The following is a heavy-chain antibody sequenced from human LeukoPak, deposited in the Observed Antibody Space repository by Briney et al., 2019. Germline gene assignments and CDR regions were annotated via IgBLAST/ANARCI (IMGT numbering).Heavy chain of an antibody. D-gene: IGHD2-2*01. V-gene: IGHV4-31*03. CDR3: ARGAGLVVPAAIDY. Sequence: SQTLSLTCTVSGGSISSGGYSWSWIRQHPGKGLEWIGYIYYSGSTFYNPSLKSRLTISVDTSKNQFSLKLSSVTAADTAVYYCARGAGLVVPAAIDYWGQGTLVTVSS. CDR1: GGSISSGGYS. CDR2: IYYSGST. J-gene: IGHJ4*02.